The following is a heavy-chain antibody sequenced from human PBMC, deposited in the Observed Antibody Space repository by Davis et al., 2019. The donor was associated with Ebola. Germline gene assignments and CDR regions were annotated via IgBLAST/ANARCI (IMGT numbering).Heavy chain of an antibody. D-gene: IGHD3-22*01. CDR1: GGTISSYY. J-gene: IGHJ6*02. V-gene: IGHV4-59*01. CDR2: SYYRGTT. CDR3: ARHVSAYYYDSSGYYSVPSGMDV. Sequence: SETLSLTCTVSGGTISSYYWSWIRQRPCTGLEWLGYSYYRGTTNSNPSLKSRVTISVNTSKNQFSLKLSFVTAADTAVYYCARHVSAYYYDSSGYYSVPSGMDVWGQGTTVTVAS.